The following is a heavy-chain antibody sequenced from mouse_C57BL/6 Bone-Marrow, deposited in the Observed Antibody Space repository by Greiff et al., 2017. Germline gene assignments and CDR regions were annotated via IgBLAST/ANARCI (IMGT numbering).Heavy chain of an antibody. CDR1: GFNIKDDY. V-gene: IGHV14-4*01. D-gene: IGHD2-12*01. CDR2: IDPANGDT. Sequence: VHVKQSGAELVRPGASVKLSCTASGFNIKDDYMHWVKQRPEQGLEWIGWIDPANGDTEYASKFQGKATITADTSSNTAYLQLSSLTSEDTAVYYCTTSYTPAMDYWGQGTSVTVSS. J-gene: IGHJ4*01. CDR3: TTSYTPAMDY.